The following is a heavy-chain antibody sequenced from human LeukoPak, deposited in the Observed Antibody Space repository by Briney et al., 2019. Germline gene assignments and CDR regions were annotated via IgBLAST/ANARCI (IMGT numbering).Heavy chain of an antibody. CDR3: ARVWSPPYTSSWPYYFDY. V-gene: IGHV3-21*01. CDR2: ISSSSSYI. J-gene: IGHJ4*02. D-gene: IGHD6-13*01. CDR1: GFIFSSYS. Sequence: GGSLRLSCAASGFIFSSYSMNWVRQAPGKGLEWVSSISSSSSYIYYADSLKGRFTLSRDNAKNSLFLQMNSLRAEDTAVYYCARVWSPPYTSSWPYYFDYWGQGILVTVSS.